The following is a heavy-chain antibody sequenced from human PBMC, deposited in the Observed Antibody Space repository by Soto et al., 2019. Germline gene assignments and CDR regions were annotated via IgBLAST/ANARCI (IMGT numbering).Heavy chain of an antibody. CDR2: IWIDGTAT. D-gene: IGHD3-10*01. V-gene: IGHV3-33*01. Sequence: PVGSLRLSCAESGFPFSAYGMHWVRQAPGKGVECVASIWIDGTATHYAESVRGRFTISRDDSRDTLDLQISSLRADDTAVYFCARDRGGTGMIFGMDVWGQGTTVTVSS. CDR3: ARDRGGTGMIFGMDV. CDR1: GFPFSAYG. J-gene: IGHJ6*02.